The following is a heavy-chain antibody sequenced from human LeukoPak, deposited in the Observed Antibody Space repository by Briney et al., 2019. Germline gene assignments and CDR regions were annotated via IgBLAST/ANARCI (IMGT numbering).Heavy chain of an antibody. J-gene: IGHJ4*02. D-gene: IGHD2-21*01. CDR3: AREARLLEASNNVGAY. Sequence: PSETLSLTCTVSGASIRSHYWSWIRQPPGKGLEWIGYMYYSGNSNYNPALKSRVTMSIDTSKNQFSLKLSSVTAADTAVYYCAREARLLEASNNVGAYWGQGTLVTVSS. CDR1: GASIRSHY. V-gene: IGHV4-59*11. CDR2: MYYSGNS.